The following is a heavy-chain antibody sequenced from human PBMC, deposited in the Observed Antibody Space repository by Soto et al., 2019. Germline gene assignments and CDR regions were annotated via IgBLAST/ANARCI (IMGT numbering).Heavy chain of an antibody. CDR1: GFTFSNYA. J-gene: IGHJ6*02. V-gene: IGHV3-33*01. CDR3: ARNSNGVDV. Sequence: QVQLVESGGGVVQPGRSLRLSCAASGFTFSNYAMHWVRQSPGKGLEWVSVIWKDGSNEYYADSVKGRFTISRDNSKNTVYLQMSCLRDEDTAVYYCARNSNGVDVWGQGTTVTVSS. CDR2: IWKDGSNE.